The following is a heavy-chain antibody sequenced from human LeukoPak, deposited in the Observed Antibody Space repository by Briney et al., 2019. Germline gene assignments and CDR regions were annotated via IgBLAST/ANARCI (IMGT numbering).Heavy chain of an antibody. CDR1: GFKLSSSW. CDR2: IKDDGTET. D-gene: IGHD3-10*01. V-gene: IGHV3-7*03. Sequence: PGGSLRLSCTASGFKLSSSWMSWVRQAPGKGLEWLANIKDDGTETYYVDPVKGRFTMSRDNAKNSLSLQMNSLRAEDTAVYYCARAPDMVRGTYYFYYYGLDIWGKGTTVTVSS. J-gene: IGHJ6*04. CDR3: ARAPDMVRGTYYFYYYGLDI.